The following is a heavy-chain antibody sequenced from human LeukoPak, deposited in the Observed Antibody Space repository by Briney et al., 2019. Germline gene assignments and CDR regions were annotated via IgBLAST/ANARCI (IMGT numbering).Heavy chain of an antibody. J-gene: IGHJ4*02. D-gene: IGHD6-19*01. Sequence: ASVKVSCKASGYTFTGYYMHWVRQAPGQGLEWMGRINPNSGGTNYAQKFQGRVTMTRDTSISTAYMELSRLRSDDTAAYYCARDRMLYSSGWQLDYWGQGTLVIVSS. CDR2: INPNSGGT. V-gene: IGHV1-2*06. CDR3: ARDRMLYSSGWQLDY. CDR1: GYTFTGYY.